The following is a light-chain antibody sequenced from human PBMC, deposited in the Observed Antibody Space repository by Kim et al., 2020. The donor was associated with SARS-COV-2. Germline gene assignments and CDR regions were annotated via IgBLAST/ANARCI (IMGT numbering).Light chain of an antibody. Sequence: GQSVTISRTGTSSDVGGYNYVSWYQQHPGKVPKVMIYDVSERPSGVPDRFSGSKSGNTASLTISGLQAEDEADYYCCSYAGSYTWVFGGGTQLTVL. V-gene: IGLV2-11*01. J-gene: IGLJ3*02. CDR1: SSDVGGYNY. CDR2: DVS. CDR3: CSYAGSYTWV.